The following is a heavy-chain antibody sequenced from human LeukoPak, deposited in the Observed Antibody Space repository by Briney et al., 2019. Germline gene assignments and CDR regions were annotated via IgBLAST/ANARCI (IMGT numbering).Heavy chain of an antibody. J-gene: IGHJ3*02. CDR2: ISSSGSTT. Sequence: GGSLRLSCAASGFTFTSYEMNWVRQAPGKGLEWVSYISSSGSTTYYADSVKGRFTILRDNAKNSLYLQMTSLRAEDTAVYCGARDTYYYGSAFDIWGQGTMVTVSS. CDR3: ARDTYYYGSAFDI. CDR1: GFTFTSYE. D-gene: IGHD3-10*01. V-gene: IGHV3-48*03.